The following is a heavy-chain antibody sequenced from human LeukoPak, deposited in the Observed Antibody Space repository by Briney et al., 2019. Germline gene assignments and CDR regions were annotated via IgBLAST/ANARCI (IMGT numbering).Heavy chain of an antibody. CDR1: GYTFTSYG. J-gene: IGHJ4*02. CDR2: IRAYNGNT. CDR3: ARLESYGDYSIKGYYFDY. Sequence: SVKVSCKASGYTFTSYGISWVRQAPGHGLEWIGWIRAYNGNTNYAQKLQGRVTMTTDTSTSTAYMELRSLRSDDTAVYYCARLESYGDYSIKGYYFDYWGQGTLVTVSS. D-gene: IGHD4-17*01. V-gene: IGHV1-18*01.